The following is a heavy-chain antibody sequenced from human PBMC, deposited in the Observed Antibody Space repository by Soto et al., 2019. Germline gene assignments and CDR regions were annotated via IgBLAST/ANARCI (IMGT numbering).Heavy chain of an antibody. J-gene: IGHJ6*02. CDR1: GFTFSSYG. CDR2: ISYDGSNK. D-gene: IGHD6-6*01. Sequence: QVQLVESGGGVVQPGRSLRLSCAASGFTFSSYGMHWVRQAPGKGLEWVAVISYDGSNKYYADSVKGRFTISRDNSKNTLYLQMNSLRAEDTAVYYCAKDVIAARNYYYYGMDVWGQGTTVTVSS. CDR3: AKDVIAARNYYYYGMDV. V-gene: IGHV3-30*18.